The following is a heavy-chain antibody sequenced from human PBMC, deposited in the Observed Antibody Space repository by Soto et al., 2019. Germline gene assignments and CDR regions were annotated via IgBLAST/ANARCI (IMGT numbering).Heavy chain of an antibody. CDR1: GFTFDDYA. CDR3: VKDESINWYSGHFRH. CDR2: INWNSGSI. Sequence: QSGGSLRLSCAASGFTFDDYAMHWVRQVPGKGLEWVSGINWNSGSIGYGGSVKGRFAISRDNAKNSLHLQMNSLSAEDTAFYYCVKDESINWYSGHFRHWGQGTLVTVSS. V-gene: IGHV3-9*01. D-gene: IGHD6-13*01. J-gene: IGHJ1*01.